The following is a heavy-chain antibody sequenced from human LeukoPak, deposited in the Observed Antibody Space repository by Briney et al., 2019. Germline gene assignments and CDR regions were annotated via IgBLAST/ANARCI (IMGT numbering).Heavy chain of an antibody. J-gene: IGHJ4*02. CDR1: GFTFSSYG. D-gene: IGHD3-22*01. CDR2: IWYDGSNK. CDR3: ARDRHYYDSSGYFYYFDY. Sequence: GGSLRLSCAASGFTFSSYGMHWVRQAPGKGLEWVAVIWYDGSNKYYADSVKGRFTISRDNSKNTLYLQMNSLRAEDTAVYYCARDRHYYDSSGYFYYFDYWGQGTLVTVSS. V-gene: IGHV3-33*01.